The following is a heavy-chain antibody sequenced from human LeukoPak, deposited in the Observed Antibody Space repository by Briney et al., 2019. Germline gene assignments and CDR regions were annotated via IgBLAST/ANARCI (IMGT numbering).Heavy chain of an antibody. CDR2: IYYSGST. CDR3: ARHGLEPTSFYYYMDV. Sequence: ASETLSLTCTVSGGSISSYYWSWIGQRPGRGLGWNGYIYYSGSTNYNPSLKSRVTISVDTSKHQFSLKQSSVTAADTAVYYCARHGLEPTSFYYYMDVWGKGTTVTVSS. J-gene: IGHJ6*03. D-gene: IGHD1-1*01. V-gene: IGHV4-59*08. CDR1: GGSISSYY.